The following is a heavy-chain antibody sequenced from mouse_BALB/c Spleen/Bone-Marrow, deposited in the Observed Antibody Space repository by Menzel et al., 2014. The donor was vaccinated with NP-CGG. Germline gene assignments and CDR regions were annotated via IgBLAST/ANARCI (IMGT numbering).Heavy chain of an antibody. CDR1: GFSLTNYG. V-gene: IGHV2-6*02. CDR2: IWSDGIT. J-gene: IGHJ4*01. D-gene: IGHD2-1*01. Sequence: QVQLKDSGPGLVAPSQSLSITCTVSGFSLTNYGVHWVRQPPGKGLEWLVVIWSDGITTYNSALKSRLSISKDNSKSQVFLKMDSLQTDDTAMYYCARYGNYAMDYWGQGTSVTVSS. CDR3: ARYGNYAMDY.